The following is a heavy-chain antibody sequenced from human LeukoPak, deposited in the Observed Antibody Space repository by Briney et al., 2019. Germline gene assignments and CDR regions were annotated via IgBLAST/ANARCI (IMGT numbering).Heavy chain of an antibody. CDR2: IYHNGNVN. D-gene: IGHD3-16*01. CDR1: GFTFSSYW. CDR3: ARGGGLDV. Sequence: GGSLRLSCAASGFTFSSYWMNWARQAPGKGLEWVASIYHNGNVNYYVDSVKGRFTISRDNAKNSLYPQMSNLRAEDTAVYFCARGGGLDVWGQGATVTVSS. J-gene: IGHJ6*02. V-gene: IGHV3-7*03.